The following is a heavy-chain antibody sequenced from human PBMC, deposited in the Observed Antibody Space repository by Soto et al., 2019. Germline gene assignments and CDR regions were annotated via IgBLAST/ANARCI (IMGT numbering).Heavy chain of an antibody. Sequence: PSETLSLTCTVSGGSISSGGYYWSWIRQHPGKGLEWIGYIYYSGSTYYNPSLKSRVTISVDTSKNQFSLKLSSVTAADTAVYYCARARDYYDSSGYYPHDAFAIWGQGTMVTVSS. D-gene: IGHD3-22*01. V-gene: IGHV4-31*03. J-gene: IGHJ3*02. CDR2: IYYSGST. CDR1: GGSISSGGYY. CDR3: ARARDYYDSSGYYPHDAFAI.